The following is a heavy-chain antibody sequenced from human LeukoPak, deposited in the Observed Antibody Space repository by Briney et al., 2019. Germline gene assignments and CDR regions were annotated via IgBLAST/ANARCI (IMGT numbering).Heavy chain of an antibody. Sequence: PSETLSLTCAVYGGSFSGYYWSWIRQPPGKGLEWIGEINHSGSTNYNPSLKSRVTISVDTSKNQFSLKLSSVTAADTAVYYCARDDGDGQDYWGQGTLVTVSS. CDR2: INHSGST. CDR1: GGSFSGYY. D-gene: IGHD5-24*01. CDR3: ARDDGDGQDY. V-gene: IGHV4-34*01. J-gene: IGHJ4*02.